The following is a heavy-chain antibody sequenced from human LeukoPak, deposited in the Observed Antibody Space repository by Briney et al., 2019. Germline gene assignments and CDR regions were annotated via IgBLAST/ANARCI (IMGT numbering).Heavy chain of an antibody. Sequence: GGSLRLSCAASGFTFSTYTIHWVRQAPGKGLEWVSSISSSSSYIYYADSVKGRFTISRDNAKNSLYLQMNSLRAEDTAVYYCARGPTMKMDVWGKGTTVTVSS. CDR3: ARGPTMKMDV. CDR1: GFTFSTYT. D-gene: IGHD3-22*01. CDR2: ISSSSSYI. J-gene: IGHJ6*04. V-gene: IGHV3-21*01.